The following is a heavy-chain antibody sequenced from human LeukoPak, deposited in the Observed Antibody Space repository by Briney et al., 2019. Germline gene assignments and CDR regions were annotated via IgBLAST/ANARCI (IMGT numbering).Heavy chain of an antibody. D-gene: IGHD6-13*01. CDR1: GGSISSGSYY. J-gene: IGHJ4*02. Sequence: PSQTLSLTCTVSGGSISSGSYYWSWIRQPAGKGLEYIGRIYTSGSPSYNPSLKSRVTTSVDTSKNQFSLKLSSVTAADTAVYYCAKSWIAAAGWAFDYWGQGTLVTVSS. V-gene: IGHV4-61*02. CDR3: AKSWIAAAGWAFDY. CDR2: IYTSGSP.